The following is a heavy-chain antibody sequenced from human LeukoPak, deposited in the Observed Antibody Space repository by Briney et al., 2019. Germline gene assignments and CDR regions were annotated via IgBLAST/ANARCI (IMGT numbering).Heavy chain of an antibody. D-gene: IGHD2-21*02. V-gene: IGHV4-30-4*01. Sequence: SETLSLTCTVSGGSISSGDYYWSWIRQPPGKGLEWIGYIYYSGSTYYNPSLKSRVTISVDTSKNQFSLKLSSVTAADTAVYYCASHRACVVAGGDCYYDYWGQGTLVTVSS. CDR1: GGSISSGDYY. CDR3: ASHRACVVAGGDCYYDY. CDR2: IYYSGST. J-gene: IGHJ4*02.